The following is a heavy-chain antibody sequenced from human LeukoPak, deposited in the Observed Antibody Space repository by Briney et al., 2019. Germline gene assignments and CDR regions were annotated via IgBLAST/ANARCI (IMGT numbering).Heavy chain of an antibody. CDR3: ARDSYDFWSGLNWFDP. J-gene: IGHJ5*02. V-gene: IGHV3-21*01. CDR2: ISSSSSYI. Sequence: GGSLRLSCAASGFTFSSYSMNWVRQAPGKGLEWVSSISSSSSYIYYADSVKGRFTISRDNAKNSLYLQMNSLRAEDTAVYYCARDSYDFWSGLNWFDPWGQGTLVIVSS. D-gene: IGHD3-3*01. CDR1: GFTFSSYS.